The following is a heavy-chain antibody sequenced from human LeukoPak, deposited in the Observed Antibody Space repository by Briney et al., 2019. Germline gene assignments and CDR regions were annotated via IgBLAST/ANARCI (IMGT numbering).Heavy chain of an antibody. CDR2: ISRSSATM. CDR3: ARGRPHGNDY. CDR1: GFTFSTYS. D-gene: IGHD4-23*01. J-gene: IGHJ4*02. V-gene: IGHV3-48*01. Sequence: GGSLRLSCAASGFTFSTYSMSWVRQAPGKGLEWVSYISRSSATMYYADSVKGRFTISRDNAKNSLYLQMNSLRAEDTAEYYCARGRPHGNDYWGQGTLVTVSS.